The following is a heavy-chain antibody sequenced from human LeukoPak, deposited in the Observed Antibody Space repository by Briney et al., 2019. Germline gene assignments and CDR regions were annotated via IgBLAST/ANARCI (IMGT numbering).Heavy chain of an antibody. Sequence: PSETLSLTCTVSGGSISSYYWSWIRQPPGKGLEWIGYIYYSGSTNYNPSLKSRVTISVDTSKNQFSLKLSSVTAADTAVYYCARDSTYLWTGTYYYYGMDVWGQGTTVTVSS. V-gene: IGHV4-59*01. CDR1: GGSISSYY. CDR3: ARDSTYLWTGTYYYYGMDV. J-gene: IGHJ6*02. CDR2: IYYSGST. D-gene: IGHD3/OR15-3a*01.